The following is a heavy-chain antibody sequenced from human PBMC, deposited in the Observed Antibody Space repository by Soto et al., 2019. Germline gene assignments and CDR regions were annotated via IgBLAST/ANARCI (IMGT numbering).Heavy chain of an antibody. V-gene: IGHV3-30*18. CDR3: AKDWEAAVLQPDLLYNCFES. CDR2: TSFDGSHK. D-gene: IGHD1-1*01. CDR1: GFTFSSYG. Sequence: GGSLRLSCAASGFTFSSYGMHWVRQAPGKGLEWVAVTSFDGSHKYYADSVKGRFTVSRDNSKNTLYLQMNSLGADDTAVYYCAKDWEAAVLQPDLLYNCFESWGQGTLVTVSS. J-gene: IGHJ5*01.